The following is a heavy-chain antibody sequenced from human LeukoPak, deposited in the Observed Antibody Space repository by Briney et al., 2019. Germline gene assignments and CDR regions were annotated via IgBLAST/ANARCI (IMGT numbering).Heavy chain of an antibody. V-gene: IGHV4-39*01. D-gene: IGHD5-12*01. CDR1: GGSISSSSYY. CDR2: IYYSGST. Sequence: SETLSLACTVSGGSISSSSYYWGWIRQPPGKGLEWIGSIYYSGSTYYNPSLKSRVTISVDTSKNQFSLKLSSVTAADTAVYYCASSGYDSWAGYWGQGTLVTVSS. J-gene: IGHJ4*02. CDR3: ASSGYDSWAGY.